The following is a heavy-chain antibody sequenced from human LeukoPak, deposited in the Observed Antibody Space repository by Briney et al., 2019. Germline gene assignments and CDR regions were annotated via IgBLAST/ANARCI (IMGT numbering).Heavy chain of an antibody. CDR2: ISSSGGST. CDR1: GFTFDSYA. CDR3: AKPTSGWRPPDF. J-gene: IGHJ4*02. D-gene: IGHD6-25*01. V-gene: IGHV3-23*01. Sequence: GGSLRLSCAASGFTFDSYAMSWVRQAPGKGLEWVSGISSSGGSTYYADSVKGRFTISRDNSKNTLYLHMNSLRAEDTAVFYCAKPTSGWRPPDFWGQGTLVTVSS.